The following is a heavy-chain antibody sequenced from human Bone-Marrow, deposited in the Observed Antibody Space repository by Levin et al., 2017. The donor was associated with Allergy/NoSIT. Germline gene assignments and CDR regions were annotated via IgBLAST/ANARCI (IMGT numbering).Heavy chain of an antibody. J-gene: IGHJ4*02. Sequence: GESLKISCKASGYSFTGYHMHWVRQAPGQGLEWMGRINPNSGGTDYALKFQGRITLTSDTSSSTAYLDLKRLRFDDTALYYCTREANILTGEDFWGQGTLVTVSS. V-gene: IGHV1-2*06. D-gene: IGHD3-9*01. CDR2: INPNSGGT. CDR1: GYSFTGYH. CDR3: TREANILTGEDF.